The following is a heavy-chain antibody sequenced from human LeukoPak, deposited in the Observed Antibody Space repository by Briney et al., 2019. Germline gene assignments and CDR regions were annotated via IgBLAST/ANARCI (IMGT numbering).Heavy chain of an antibody. D-gene: IGHD3-22*01. J-gene: IGHJ4*02. CDR1: GGTFSSYA. V-gene: IGHV1-69*05. CDR3: ARDYFGYDSSGSGFDY. CDR2: IIPIFGTA. Sequence: SVKVSCKASGGTFSSYAISWVRQAPGQGLEWTGGIIPIFGTANYAQKFQGRVTITTDESTSTAYMELSSLRSEDTAVYYCARDYFGYDSSGSGFDYWGQGTLVTVSS.